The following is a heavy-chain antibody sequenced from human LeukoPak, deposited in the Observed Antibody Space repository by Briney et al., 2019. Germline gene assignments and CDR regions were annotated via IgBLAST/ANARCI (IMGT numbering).Heavy chain of an antibody. V-gene: IGHV4-39*07. D-gene: IGHD6-13*01. CDR2: IYYSGST. Sequence: SETLSLTCTVSGGSISSSSYYWGWIRQPPGKGLEWIGSIYYSGSTYYNPSLKSRVTISVDRSKNQFSLKLGSVTAADTAVYYCAREEYSSSWYYFDYWGQGTLVTVSS. J-gene: IGHJ4*02. CDR3: AREEYSSSWYYFDY. CDR1: GGSISSSSYY.